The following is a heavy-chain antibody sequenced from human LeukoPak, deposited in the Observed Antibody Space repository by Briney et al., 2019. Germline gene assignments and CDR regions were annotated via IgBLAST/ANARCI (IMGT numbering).Heavy chain of an antibody. CDR2: ISNSGSFT. Sequence: GGSLRLSCAASGFTFSNYAMSWVRQAPAKGPEWVSAISNSGSFTYFADSVKGRFTISRDNSKNTLFLQMNSLRADDTAVYYCARMVRGVINPCDHWGQGTLVTVSS. J-gene: IGHJ4*02. V-gene: IGHV3-23*01. CDR3: ARMVRGVINPCDH. D-gene: IGHD3-10*01. CDR1: GFTFSNYA.